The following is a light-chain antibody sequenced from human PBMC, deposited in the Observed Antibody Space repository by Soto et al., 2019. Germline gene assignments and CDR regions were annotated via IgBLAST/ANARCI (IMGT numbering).Light chain of an antibody. CDR3: QQYITYPYA. Sequence: DIQMTQSPSTLSASVGDRVTITCRASQSTSTWLAWYQQRPGKTPKLLISEASKLESGVPSRFSGSGPGTEFTLTISSLQPDDFATYYCQQYITYPYAFGQGTKVEIK. J-gene: IGKJ1*01. V-gene: IGKV1-5*03. CDR1: QSTSTW. CDR2: EAS.